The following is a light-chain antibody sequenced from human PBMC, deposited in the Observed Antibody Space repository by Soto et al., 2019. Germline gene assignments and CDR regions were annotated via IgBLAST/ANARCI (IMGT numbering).Light chain of an antibody. CDR3: SSYTSSSTLV. Sequence: QSALTQPASVSGSPGQSITISCTGTSSDIGGYNYVSWYQQHPGKAPKLMIYEVSYRPSGVSNRFSGSKSGNTASLTISGLQAEDEADYYCSSYTSSSTLVFGVGTKLTVL. V-gene: IGLV2-14*01. CDR2: EVS. CDR1: SSDIGGYNY. J-gene: IGLJ2*01.